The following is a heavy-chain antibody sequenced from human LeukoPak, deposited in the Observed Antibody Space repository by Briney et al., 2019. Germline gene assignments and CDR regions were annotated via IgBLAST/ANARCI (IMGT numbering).Heavy chain of an antibody. CDR1: GGSISSYY. J-gene: IGHJ4*02. CDR2: IYYSGST. V-gene: IGHV4-59*06. CDR3: ARGAWELPT. D-gene: IGHD1-26*01. Sequence: PSETLSLTCTVSGGSISSYYWSWIRQPPGKGLEWIGYIYYSGSTYYNPSLKSRVTISVDTSKNQFSLKLSSVTAADTAVYYCARGAWELPTWGQGTLVTVSS.